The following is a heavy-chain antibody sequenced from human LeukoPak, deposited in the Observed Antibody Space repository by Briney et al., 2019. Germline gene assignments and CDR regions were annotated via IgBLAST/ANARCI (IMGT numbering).Heavy chain of an antibody. Sequence: SETLSLTCTVSGYSISSGYYWGWIRQPPGKGLEWIGSIYYSGSTYYNPSLKSRVTISVDTSKDQFSLKLSSVTAADTAVYYCARHGPYDYDLKRNWFDPWGQGTLVTVSS. V-gene: IGHV4-38-2*02. J-gene: IGHJ5*02. CDR2: IYYSGST. CDR3: ARHGPYDYDLKRNWFDP. CDR1: GYSISSGYY. D-gene: IGHD3-22*01.